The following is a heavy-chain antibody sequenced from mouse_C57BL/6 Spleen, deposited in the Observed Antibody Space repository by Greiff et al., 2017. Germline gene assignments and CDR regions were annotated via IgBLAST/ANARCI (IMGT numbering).Heavy chain of an antibody. CDR3: ARSGGTWAMDY. J-gene: IGHJ4*01. D-gene: IGHD3-3*01. CDR1: GYTFTSYW. V-gene: IGHV1-50*01. Sequence: VQLQQPGAELVKPGASVKLSCKASGYTFTSYWMQWVKQRPGQGLEWIGEIDPSDSYTNYNQKFKGKATLTVDTSSSTAYMQLSSLTSEDSAVYYCARSGGTWAMDYWGQGTSVTVSS. CDR2: IDPSDSYT.